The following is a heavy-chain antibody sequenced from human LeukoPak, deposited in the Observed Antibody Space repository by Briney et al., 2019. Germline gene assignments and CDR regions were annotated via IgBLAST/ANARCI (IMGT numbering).Heavy chain of an antibody. Sequence: GGSLRLSCAASGFTFSSYAMSWVRQAPGKGLEWVSGISGSGGTTHYADSVKGRFTISRDNSKNTLYLQMNSLRAEDTAVYYCAKVGYCSSTSCYTASLNAFDIWGQGTMVTVSS. D-gene: IGHD2-2*02. CDR2: ISGSGGTT. CDR1: GFTFSSYA. CDR3: AKVGYCSSTSCYTASLNAFDI. J-gene: IGHJ3*02. V-gene: IGHV3-23*01.